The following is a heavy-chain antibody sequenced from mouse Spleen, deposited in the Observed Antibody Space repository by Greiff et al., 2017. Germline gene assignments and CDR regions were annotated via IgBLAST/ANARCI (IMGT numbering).Heavy chain of an antibody. J-gene: IGHJ1*01. D-gene: IGHD1-1*01. CDR3: ARGTTVVASYWYFDV. V-gene: IGHV5-9-1*01. CDR1: GFTFSSYA. CDR2: ISSGGSYT. Sequence: EVKLMESGGGLVKPGGSLKLSCAASGFTFSSYAMSWVRQTPEKRLEWVATISSGGSYTYYPDSVKGRFTISRDNAKNTLYLQMSSLRSEDTAMYYCARGTTVVASYWYFDVWGAGTTVTVSS.